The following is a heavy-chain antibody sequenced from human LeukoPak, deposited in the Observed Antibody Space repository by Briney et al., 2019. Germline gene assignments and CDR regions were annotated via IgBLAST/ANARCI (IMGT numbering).Heavy chain of an antibody. CDR3: AREFYGSAIY. Sequence: GGSLRLSCAASGFSFSNYWMFWVRQAPGKGLVWVSRINSDGAITGYADSVKGRFAISRDNAKNTLYLQMNSLTAEDTAVYYCAREFYGSAIYWGQGTLVIVSS. D-gene: IGHD3-10*01. V-gene: IGHV3-74*01. CDR2: INSDGAIT. CDR1: GFSFSNYW. J-gene: IGHJ4*02.